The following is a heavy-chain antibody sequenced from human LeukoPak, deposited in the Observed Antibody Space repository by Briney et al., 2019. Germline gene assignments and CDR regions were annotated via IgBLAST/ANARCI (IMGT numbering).Heavy chain of an antibody. V-gene: IGHV1-69*13. CDR2: IIPIFGTA. CDR3: ALRFLEWLSHYYYYGMDV. CDR1: GGTFSSYA. J-gene: IGHJ6*02. D-gene: IGHD3-3*01. Sequence: GASVKVSCKASGGTFSSYAISWVRQAPGQGLEWMGGIIPIFGTANYAQKFQGRVTITADESTSTAYMELSSLRSEDTAVYYCALRFLEWLSHYYYYGMDVWGQGTTVTVSS.